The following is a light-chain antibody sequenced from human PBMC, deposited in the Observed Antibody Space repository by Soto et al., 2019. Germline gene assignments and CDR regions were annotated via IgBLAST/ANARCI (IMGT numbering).Light chain of an antibody. CDR2: GAS. V-gene: IGKV3-20*01. Sequence: EIVLAQSPGTLSLSPGESATLSCRASQSVSSSFLAWYQQKAGQAPRLLIYGASRRATGIPDRFSGSGSGTDFPLTISRLEPEDFAVYYCQQYVSSPWAFGQGTKVGI. CDR1: QSVSSSF. CDR3: QQYVSSPWA. J-gene: IGKJ1*01.